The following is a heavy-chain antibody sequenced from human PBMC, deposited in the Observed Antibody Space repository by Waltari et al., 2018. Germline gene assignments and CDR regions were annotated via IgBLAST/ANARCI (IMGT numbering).Heavy chain of an antibody. CDR1: GFIFDNYA. CDR2: VTWNSATV. D-gene: IGHD6-13*01. CDR3: VKSQGAAWYAHFDY. Sequence: EVQLVESGGALVQPGRSLRLSCAASGFIFDNYALHWVRLVPGKGLEWVSGVTWNSATVGYADSVKGRFIISRDSAKNSLYLHMSSLRSDDTALYYCVKSQGAAWYAHFDYWGQGTLVTVSS. V-gene: IGHV3-9*01. J-gene: IGHJ4*02.